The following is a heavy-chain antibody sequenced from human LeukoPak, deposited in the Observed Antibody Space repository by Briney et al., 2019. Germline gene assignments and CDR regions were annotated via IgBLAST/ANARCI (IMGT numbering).Heavy chain of an antibody. D-gene: IGHD3-10*02. CDR2: ISDNGGST. J-gene: IGHJ4*02. V-gene: IGHV3-23*01. CDR1: GFTFSNYA. CDR3: ASRQGLGWHYVN. Sequence: GGSLRLSCVDSGFTFSNYAMSWVRQVPGKGLEWVSGISDNGGSTYYTDSVKGRFTISRDNSKNTLYLQMNSLRVDDKAIYYCASRQGLGWHYVNWGQGTLVTVSS.